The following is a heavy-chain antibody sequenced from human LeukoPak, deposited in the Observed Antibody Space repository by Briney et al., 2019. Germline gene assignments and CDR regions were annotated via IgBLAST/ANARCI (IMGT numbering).Heavy chain of an antibody. D-gene: IGHD4-17*01. J-gene: IGHJ4*02. CDR3: ARGFAYGDTGSFDY. Sequence: SETLSLTCTVSGGSISSYYWSWIRQPPGKGLECIGYIYYSGSTSYSPSLKSRVTISVDTSKNQFSLKLSSVAAADTAVYYCARGFAYGDTGSFDYWGQGTLVTVSS. V-gene: IGHV4-59*01. CDR1: GGSISSYY. CDR2: IYYSGST.